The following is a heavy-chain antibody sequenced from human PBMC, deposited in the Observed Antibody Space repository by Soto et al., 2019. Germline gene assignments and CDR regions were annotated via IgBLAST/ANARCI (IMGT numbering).Heavy chain of an antibody. CDR1: GFTFSSYG. CDR2: ISYDGSNK. D-gene: IGHD2-2*01. V-gene: IGHV3-30*18. CDR3: AKPQDIVVVPAVWDYGMDV. Sequence: GGSLRLSCAASGFTFSSYGMHWVRQAPGKGLEWVAVISYDGSNKYYADSVKGRFTISRDNSKNTLYLQMNSLRAEDTAVYYCAKPQDIVVVPAVWDYGMDVWGQGTTVTVSS. J-gene: IGHJ6*02.